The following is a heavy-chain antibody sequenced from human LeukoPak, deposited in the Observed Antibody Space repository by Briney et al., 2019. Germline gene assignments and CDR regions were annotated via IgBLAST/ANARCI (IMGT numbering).Heavy chain of an antibody. V-gene: IGHV4-38-2*01. CDR2: IYHSGST. D-gene: IGHD4-17*01. Sequence: SETLSLTCAVSGYSISSGYYWGWIRQPPGQGLEWIGSIYHSGSTYYNPSLKSRVTISVDTSKNQFSLKLSSVTAADTAVYYCARVTDYGDYLDYWGQGTLVTVSS. CDR1: GYSISSGYY. J-gene: IGHJ4*02. CDR3: ARVTDYGDYLDY.